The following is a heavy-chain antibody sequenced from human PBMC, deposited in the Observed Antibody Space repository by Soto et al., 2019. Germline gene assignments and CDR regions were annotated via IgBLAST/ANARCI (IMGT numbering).Heavy chain of an antibody. Sequence: EVQLLASGGGLVQPGGSLRLSCAASGFTFSRFGMSWVRQAPGKGLEWVSGISGGGNPTYYSDSVKGRFTISRDSAKNTLYLQMNSLRTEDTAVYYCAKAITYDSSAYDSWGQGTLVTVSS. J-gene: IGHJ4*02. D-gene: IGHD3-22*01. CDR2: ISGGGNPT. CDR1: GFTFSRFG. V-gene: IGHV3-23*01. CDR3: AKAITYDSSAYDS.